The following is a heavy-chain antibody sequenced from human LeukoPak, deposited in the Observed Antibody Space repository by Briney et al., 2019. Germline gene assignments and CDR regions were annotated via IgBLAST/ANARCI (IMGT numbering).Heavy chain of an antibody. V-gene: IGHV4-59*12. CDR3: ARGTYYYGSGSYRSYNWFDP. D-gene: IGHD3-10*01. J-gene: IGHJ5*02. CDR2: IYYSGST. Sequence: PSETLSLTCTVSGGSISSYYWSWIRQPPGKGLEWIGYIYYSGSTNYNPSLKSRVTISVDTSKNQFSLKLSSVTAADTAVYYCARGTYYYGSGSYRSYNWFDPWGQGTLVTVSS. CDR1: GGSISSYY.